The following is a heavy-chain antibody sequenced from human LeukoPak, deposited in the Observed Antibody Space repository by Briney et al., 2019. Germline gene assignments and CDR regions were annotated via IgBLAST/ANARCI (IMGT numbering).Heavy chain of an antibody. CDR3: ARATVTTSPNWFDP. J-gene: IGHJ5*02. D-gene: IGHD4-17*01. CDR2: IYHSGST. V-gene: IGHV4-38-2*02. CDR1: GYSISSGYY. Sequence: SETLSLTCTVSGYSISSGYYWGWIRQPPGRGLEWIGSIYHSGSTYYNPSLKSRVSRSVDTSKNQFSLKLSSVTAADTAVYYCARATVTTSPNWFDPWGQGTLVTVSS.